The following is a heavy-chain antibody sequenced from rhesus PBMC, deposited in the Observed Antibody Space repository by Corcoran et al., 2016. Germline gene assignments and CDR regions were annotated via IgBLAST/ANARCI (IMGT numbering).Heavy chain of an antibody. Sequence: QVQLQESGPGLVKPSQTLSLTCAISGDSVSSNSAAWNWIRQSPSRGLEWLGRTYYLSKCENDYAPSGQNRICINPDTSKTPFSLQLNSVTPEDIAVYYCARYSNYGLDSWGQGVVVTVSS. J-gene: IGHJ6*01. V-gene: IGHV6-1*01. CDR3: ARYSNYGLDS. CDR1: GDSVSSNSAA. D-gene: IGHD4-23*01. CDR2: TYYLSKCEN.